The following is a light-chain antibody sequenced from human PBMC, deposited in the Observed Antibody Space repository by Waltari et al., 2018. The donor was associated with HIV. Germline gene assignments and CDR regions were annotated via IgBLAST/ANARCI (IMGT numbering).Light chain of an antibody. Sequence: EIVLTQSPGTLSLSLGDRGTLSCRASQSVSSSDLVWYQQRPGQTPRLLIYGASNRATGIPDRFSGSGSGTDFTLTISRLEPEDFVVYYCQQYSNSLITFGQGTRLEIK. CDR1: QSVSSSD. V-gene: IGKV3-20*01. CDR3: QQYSNSLIT. J-gene: IGKJ5*01. CDR2: GAS.